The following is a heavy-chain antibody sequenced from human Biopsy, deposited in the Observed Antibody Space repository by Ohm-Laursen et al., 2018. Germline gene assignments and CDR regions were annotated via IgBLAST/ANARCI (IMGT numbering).Heavy chain of an antibody. Sequence: SLRLSCAASRFDFRSHGMHWVRQAPGKGLEWVALISYDGSYKNYGDSVKGRFTISRDNSKNTLYLQMNSLRPEDTAVYYCAKQEGVAYGDIDYWGQGTLVTVSS. CDR3: AKQEGVAYGDIDY. CDR2: ISYDGSYK. D-gene: IGHD3-10*01. J-gene: IGHJ4*02. CDR1: RFDFRSHG. V-gene: IGHV3-30*18.